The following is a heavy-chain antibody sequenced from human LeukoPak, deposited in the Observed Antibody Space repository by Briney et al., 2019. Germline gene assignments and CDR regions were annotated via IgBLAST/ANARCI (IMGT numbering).Heavy chain of an antibody. D-gene: IGHD1-14*01. CDR3: TTDNRKQGLYDAFDI. Sequence: GGSLRLSCAASGFTLSRYSMNWVRQAPGKGLEWVSSISSGSSYIYYAGSVKGRFTISRDNAKNSLYLQMNSLKTEDTAVYFCTTDNRKQGLYDAFDIWGQGTMVTVSS. CDR1: GFTLSRYS. CDR2: ISSGSSYI. J-gene: IGHJ3*02. V-gene: IGHV3-21*03.